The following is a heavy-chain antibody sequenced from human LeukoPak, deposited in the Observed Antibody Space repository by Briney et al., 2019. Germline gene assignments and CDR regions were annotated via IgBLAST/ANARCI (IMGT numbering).Heavy chain of an antibody. Sequence: SETLSLTCTVSGGSISSGGYYWSWIRQHPGKGLEWIGYIYYSGSTNYNPSLKSRVTISVDTSKNQFSLKLSSVTAADTAVYYCARHNYDFWSGYYNPTLYYYYGMDVWGQGTTVTVSS. CDR3: ARHNYDFWSGYYNPTLYYYYGMDV. V-gene: IGHV4-61*08. D-gene: IGHD3-3*01. CDR1: GGSISSGGYY. CDR2: IYYSGST. J-gene: IGHJ6*02.